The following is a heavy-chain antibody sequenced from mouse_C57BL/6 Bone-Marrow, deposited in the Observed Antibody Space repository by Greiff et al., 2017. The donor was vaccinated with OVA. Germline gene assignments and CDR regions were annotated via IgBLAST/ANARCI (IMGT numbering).Heavy chain of an antibody. D-gene: IGHD1-1*01. CDR3: ARHGDYGSFFDY. CDR1: GFTFSSYG. CDR2: ISSGGSYT. Sequence: DVHLVESGGDLVKPGGSLKLSCAASGFTFSSYGMSWVRQTPDKRLEWVATISSGGSYTYYPDSVKGRFTISRDNAKNTLYLQMSSLKSEDTAMYYCARHGDYGSFFDYGGQGTTLTVSS. V-gene: IGHV5-6*01. J-gene: IGHJ2*01.